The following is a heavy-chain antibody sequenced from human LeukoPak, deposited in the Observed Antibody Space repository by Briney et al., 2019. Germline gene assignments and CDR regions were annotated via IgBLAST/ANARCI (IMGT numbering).Heavy chain of an antibody. Sequence: SETLSLTCTVSGGSVSSSYYYWGWIRQPPGKGLEWIGSIYYSGSTYYNPSLRSRVTISVDTSKNQFSLKLSSVTAADTAVYYCARHLIAVAGTGSVFDIWGQGTTVTVSS. CDR1: GGSVSSSYYY. D-gene: IGHD6-19*01. J-gene: IGHJ3*02. CDR3: ARHLIAVAGTGSVFDI. V-gene: IGHV4-39*01. CDR2: IYYSGST.